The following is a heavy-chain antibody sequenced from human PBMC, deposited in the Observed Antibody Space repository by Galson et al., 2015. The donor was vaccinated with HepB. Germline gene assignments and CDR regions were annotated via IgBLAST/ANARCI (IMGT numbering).Heavy chain of an antibody. D-gene: IGHD1-26*01. Sequence: ETLSLTCTVSGGSISSSSYYWGWIRQPPGKGLEWIGSIYYSGSTYYNPSLESRVTISVDTSKNQFSLKLSSVTAADTAVYYCAREKWEWREFDPWGQGTLVTVSS. CDR1: GGSISSSSYY. J-gene: IGHJ5*02. V-gene: IGHV4-39*02. CDR2: IYYSGST. CDR3: AREKWEWREFDP.